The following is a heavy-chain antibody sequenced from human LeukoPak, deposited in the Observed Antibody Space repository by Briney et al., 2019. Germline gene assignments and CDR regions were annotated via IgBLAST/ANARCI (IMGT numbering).Heavy chain of an antibody. V-gene: IGHV3-30*02. CDR1: GFSFSSYG. CDR3: AKANRDHLSHYYGVDV. J-gene: IGHJ6*02. D-gene: IGHD3-10*01. CDR2: IRHDGTET. Sequence: GGSPRLSCAASGFSFSSYGMHWLRQAPGKGPESVALIRHDGTETYHADSVKGRFTISRDDSKSTFYLQMNSLRPEDTAVYYCAKANRDHLSHYYGVDVWGPGTTV.